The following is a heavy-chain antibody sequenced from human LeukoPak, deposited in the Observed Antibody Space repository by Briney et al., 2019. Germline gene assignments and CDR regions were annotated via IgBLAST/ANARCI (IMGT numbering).Heavy chain of an antibody. Sequence: GGSLRLSCAAPGFTFSSYWMHWVRQAPGKGLVWVSRINSDGSVTNYADSVKGRFTISRDNAKNTLYLQMNSLRGEDTAVYYCARVPNWFDPWGQGTLVTVPS. J-gene: IGHJ5*02. V-gene: IGHV3-74*01. CDR3: ARVPNWFDP. CDR1: GFTFSSYW. CDR2: INSDGSVT.